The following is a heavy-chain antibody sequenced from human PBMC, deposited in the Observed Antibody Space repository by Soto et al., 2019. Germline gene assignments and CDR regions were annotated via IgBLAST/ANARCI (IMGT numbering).Heavy chain of an antibody. CDR2: IFYTGST. J-gene: IGHJ5*02. Sequence: PSETLSLTCTVSGGSVDSNRYYWAWIRQPPGKGLEWIGSIFYTGSTYYSPSLKSRVTISVDTSKNQFSLKLSSVTAADTAVYYCARSIDPWGQGTLVTVSS. V-gene: IGHV4-39*07. CDR1: GGSVDSNRYY. CDR3: ARSIDP.